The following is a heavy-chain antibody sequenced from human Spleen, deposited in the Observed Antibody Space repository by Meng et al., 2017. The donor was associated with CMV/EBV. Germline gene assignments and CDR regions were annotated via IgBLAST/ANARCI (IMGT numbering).Heavy chain of an antibody. Sequence: SETLSLTCTVSGGSISSSTYYWDWIRQAPGKGLEWIGSIHYSGSTHYNPSLKSRVTISVDTSKNQFSLKLSSVTAADTAVYYCARGRSRGVFQKLGYDNWFDPWGQGTLVTVSS. D-gene: IGHD3-10*01. CDR2: IHYSGST. CDR3: ARGRSRGVFQKLGYDNWFDP. CDR1: GGSISSSTYY. J-gene: IGHJ5*02. V-gene: IGHV4-39*07.